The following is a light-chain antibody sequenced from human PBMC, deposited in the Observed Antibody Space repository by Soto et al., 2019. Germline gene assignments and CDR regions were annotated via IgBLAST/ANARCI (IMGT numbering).Light chain of an antibody. Sequence: QSVLTQPPSVSGAPGQGVTLSCTGSSSNIGAGYDVHWYQQLPGTAPKLLIYGNSNRPSGVPDRFSGSKSGTSASLAITGLQAEDEADYYCQSYDSSLSAVIFGGGTKLTVL. CDR3: QSYDSSLSAVI. V-gene: IGLV1-40*01. CDR2: GNS. J-gene: IGLJ2*01. CDR1: SSNIGAGYD.